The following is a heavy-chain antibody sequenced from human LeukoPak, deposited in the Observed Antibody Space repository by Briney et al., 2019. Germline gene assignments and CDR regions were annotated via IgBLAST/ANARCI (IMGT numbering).Heavy chain of an antibody. V-gene: IGHV3-23*01. CDR1: GFMFGSYA. D-gene: IGHD6-19*01. CDR2: ISGSGGST. Sequence: GGSLRLSCAASGFMFGSYAMSWVRQAPGKALEWVSAISGSGGSTYYADSVKGRFTISRDNSKNTVYLQMNSLRAEDTAVYYCAKTTTGYSSGRFPGWPVDYWGQGTLVTVSS. CDR3: AKTTTGYSSGRFPGWPVDY. J-gene: IGHJ4*02.